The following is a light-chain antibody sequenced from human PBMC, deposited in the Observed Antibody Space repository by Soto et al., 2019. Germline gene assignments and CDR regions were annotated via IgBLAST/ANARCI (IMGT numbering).Light chain of an antibody. CDR2: KAS. Sequence: DIPMTQSPSTLSASVGDRVTITCRASQSISSWLAWYQQKPGKAPRLLIYKASTLQSGVPSRFSGSGSGTEFTLTISSLQPDDFATYYCQQYGSYSYTFGQGTKVEMK. CDR1: QSISSW. V-gene: IGKV1-5*03. J-gene: IGKJ2*01. CDR3: QQYGSYSYT.